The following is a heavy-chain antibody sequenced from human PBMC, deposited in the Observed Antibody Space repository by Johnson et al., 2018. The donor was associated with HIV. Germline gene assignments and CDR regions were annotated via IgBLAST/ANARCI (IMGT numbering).Heavy chain of an antibody. Sequence: VQLVESGGGLVQPGRSLRLSCIASGFAFGDYAMSWFRQAPGRGLEWVSYISSSGSTIYYADSVKGRFTISRDNAKNSLYLQMNSLRAEDTAVYYCARDWGTRGWDDAFDIWGQGTMVTVSS. CDR2: ISSSGSTI. D-gene: IGHD3-16*01. V-gene: IGHV3-48*03. CDR1: GFAFGDYA. CDR3: ARDWGTRGWDDAFDI. J-gene: IGHJ3*02.